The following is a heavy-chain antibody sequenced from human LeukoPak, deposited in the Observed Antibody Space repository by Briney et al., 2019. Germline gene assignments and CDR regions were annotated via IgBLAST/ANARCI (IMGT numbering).Heavy chain of an antibody. CDR1: GYTFTSYG. V-gene: IGHV1-18*01. D-gene: IGHD2-2*01. J-gene: IGHJ5*02. CDR3: ARESAFDDIVVVRAAIDWFDP. Sequence: ASVKVSCKASGYTFTSYGISWVRQAPGQGLEWMGWISAYNGNTNYAQKIQGRVTMTTDTSTSTAYMELWSLRSDDTAVYYCARESAFDDIVVVRAAIDWFDPWGQGTLVTVSS. CDR2: ISAYNGNT.